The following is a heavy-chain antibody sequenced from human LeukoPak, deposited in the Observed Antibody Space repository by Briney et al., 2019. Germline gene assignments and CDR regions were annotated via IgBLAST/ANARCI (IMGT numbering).Heavy chain of an antibody. Sequence: GGSLRLSCAASGFTFSSNSMNWVRQAPGKGLEWVSSIGSRSSYIHYADSVKGRFTISRDNAKNSLYLQMNSLRAEDTAVYYCARDRGFGELFNYYMDVWGKGTTVTVSS. V-gene: IGHV3-21*01. D-gene: IGHD3-10*01. CDR1: GFTFSSNS. CDR2: IGSRSSYI. CDR3: ARDRGFGELFNYYMDV. J-gene: IGHJ6*03.